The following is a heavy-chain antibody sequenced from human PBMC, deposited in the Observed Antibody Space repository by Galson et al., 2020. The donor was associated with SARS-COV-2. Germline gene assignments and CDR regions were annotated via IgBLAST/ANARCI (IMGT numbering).Heavy chain of an antibody. Sequence: SVKVSCKTSGFRFTASAVQWVRQARGQRLEWIGWIVVGSGKTNYAHKFQERVTITRDMSTTTAYMELSSLRSEDTGVYYCAAFVGNNPAYWGQGTLVSVSS. V-gene: IGHV1-58*01. CDR3: AAFVGNNPAY. CDR2: IVVGSGKT. J-gene: IGHJ4*02. CDR1: GFRFTASA. D-gene: IGHD1-26*01.